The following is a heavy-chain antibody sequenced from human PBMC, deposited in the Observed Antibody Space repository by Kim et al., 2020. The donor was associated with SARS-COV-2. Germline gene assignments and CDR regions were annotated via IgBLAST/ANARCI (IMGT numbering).Heavy chain of an antibody. Sequence: SETLSLTCTVSGGSISSGGYYWSWIRQHPGKGLEWIGYIYYSGSTYYNPSLKSRVTISVDTSKNQFSLKLSSVTAADTAVYYCARDRDGETGAFDIWGQGTMVTVSS. CDR1: GGSISSGGYY. CDR3: ARDRDGETGAFDI. V-gene: IGHV4-31*03. J-gene: IGHJ3*02. D-gene: IGHD4-17*01. CDR2: IYYSGST.